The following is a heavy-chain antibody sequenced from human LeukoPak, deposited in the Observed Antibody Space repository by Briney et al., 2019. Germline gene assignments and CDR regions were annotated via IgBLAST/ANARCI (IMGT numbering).Heavy chain of an antibody. CDR3: ARDPYCSSTSCYHYFDY. CDR2: ISYDGSNK. Sequence: GGSLRLSCAASGFTFSSYAMHWVRQAPGKGLEWVAVISYDGSNKYYADSVKGRFTISRDNSKNTLYLQMNSLRAEDTAVYYCARDPYCSSTSCYHYFDYWGREPWSPSPQ. V-gene: IGHV3-30-3*01. D-gene: IGHD2-2*01. J-gene: IGHJ4*02. CDR1: GFTFSSYA.